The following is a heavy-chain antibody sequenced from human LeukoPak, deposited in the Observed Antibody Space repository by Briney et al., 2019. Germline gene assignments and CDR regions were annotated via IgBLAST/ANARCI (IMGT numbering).Heavy chain of an antibody. Sequence: SETLSHTCTVSGGSISSGSYYWSWIRQPAGKGLEWIGRIYTSGSTNYNPSLKSRVTISVDTSKNQFSLKLSSVTAADTAVYYCANIAARLDAFDIWGQGTMVTVSS. CDR1: GGSISSGSYY. D-gene: IGHD6-6*01. J-gene: IGHJ3*02. V-gene: IGHV4-61*02. CDR3: ANIAARLDAFDI. CDR2: IYTSGST.